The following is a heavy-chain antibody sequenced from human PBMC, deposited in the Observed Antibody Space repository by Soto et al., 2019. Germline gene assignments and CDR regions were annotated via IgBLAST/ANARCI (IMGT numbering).Heavy chain of an antibody. CDR2: IHYSGIT. D-gene: IGHD3-16*01. CDR3: AGLPLIGGGVRGMDV. CDR1: GDSVSNYNYY. Sequence: QLQLQESGPGLVKPSEPLSLTCTVSGDSVSNYNYYWDSLRQSPGQGLEWIGSIHYSGITQYNPYPKSRVTRSVYTSKNQFTLKRNSDTAADTAVYYCAGLPLIGGGVRGMDVWGQGTTVTVSS. V-gene: IGHV4-39*01. J-gene: IGHJ6*02.